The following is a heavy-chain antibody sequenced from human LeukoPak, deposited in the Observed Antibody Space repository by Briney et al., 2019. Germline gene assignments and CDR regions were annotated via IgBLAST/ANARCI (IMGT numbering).Heavy chain of an antibody. CDR3: ASRDKGYYYGMDV. V-gene: IGHV3-66*01. D-gene: IGHD5-24*01. CDR1: GFTVSGNY. Sequence: GGSLRLSCAASGFTVSGNYMSWVRQPPGKWLEWVSLLYSGGSTYYADSVKGRFSISRDNSKNTLYLQMNSLRAEDTAVYYCASRDKGYYYGMDVWGQGTTVTVSS. J-gene: IGHJ6*02. CDR2: LYSGGST.